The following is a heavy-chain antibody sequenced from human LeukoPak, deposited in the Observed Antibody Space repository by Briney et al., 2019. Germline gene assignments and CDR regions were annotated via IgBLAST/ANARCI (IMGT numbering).Heavy chain of an antibody. CDR1: GFTFSSYG. D-gene: IGHD3-10*01. Sequence: GGSLRLSCAASGFTFSSYGMHWVRQAPGKGLEWVAVIWYDGSNKYYADSVKGRFTISRDNSKSTLYLQMNSLRAEDTAVYYCARDRRYYGSGSYSYYFDYWGQGTLVTVSS. J-gene: IGHJ4*02. V-gene: IGHV3-33*01. CDR2: IWYDGSNK. CDR3: ARDRRYYGSGSYSYYFDY.